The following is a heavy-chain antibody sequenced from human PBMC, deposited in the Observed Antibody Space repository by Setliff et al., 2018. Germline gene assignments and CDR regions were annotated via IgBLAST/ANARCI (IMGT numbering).Heavy chain of an antibody. CDR3: ASRPREEYYYGSGSYPYFDY. J-gene: IGHJ4*02. Sequence: SETLSLTCTVSGGSISSSSYYWGWIRQPPGKGLEWIGSIYYSGSTYYNPSLKSRVTISVDTSKNQFSLKLSSVTAADTAVYYCASRPREEYYYGSGSYPYFDYWGQGTLVTV. V-gene: IGHV4-39*07. CDR2: IYYSGST. D-gene: IGHD3-10*01. CDR1: GGSISSSSYY.